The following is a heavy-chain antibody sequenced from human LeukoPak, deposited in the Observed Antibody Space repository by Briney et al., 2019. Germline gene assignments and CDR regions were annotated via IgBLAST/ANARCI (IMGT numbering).Heavy chain of an antibody. Sequence: SETLSLTCAVSGSSLSSGYYWGWIRQSPGKGLEWIGNIYHSGDTYYNPSLKSRLTISVDTSKNQFSLTLTSVTAADTAVYYCARLLIPALGNFWTAYKGGFDYWGQGTLVTVSS. CDR2: IYHSGDT. CDR1: GSSLSSGYY. CDR3: ARLLIPALGNFWTAYKGGFDY. D-gene: IGHD3/OR15-3a*01. V-gene: IGHV4-38-2*01. J-gene: IGHJ4*02.